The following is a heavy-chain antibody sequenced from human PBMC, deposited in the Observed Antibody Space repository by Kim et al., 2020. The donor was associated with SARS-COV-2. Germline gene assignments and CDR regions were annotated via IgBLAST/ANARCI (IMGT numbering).Heavy chain of an antibody. CDR1: GDSVSSNSAA. J-gene: IGHJ4*02. CDR2: TYYRSKWFN. V-gene: IGHV6-1*01. Sequence: SQTLSLTCAISGDSVSSNSAAWNWIRQSPSRGLEWLGRTYYRSKWFNDYATSVKSRITINPDTSRNQFSLQLNSVTPEDTAVYYCARGGGSWSAGLTVWGQGTLVTVSS. D-gene: IGHD1-26*01. CDR3: ARGGGSWSAGLTV.